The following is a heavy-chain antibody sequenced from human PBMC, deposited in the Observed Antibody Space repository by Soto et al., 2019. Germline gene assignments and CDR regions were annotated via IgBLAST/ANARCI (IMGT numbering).Heavy chain of an antibody. CDR3: ARRYYFDY. D-gene: IGHD6-6*01. J-gene: IGHJ4*02. CDR1: GFTFSSYG. Sequence: PGGSLRLSCAASGFTFSSYGMHWVRQAPGKGLEWVAVISYDGSNKYYADSVKGRFTISRDNSKNTLYLQMNSLRAEDTAVYYCARRYYFDYWGQGTLVPVS. V-gene: IGHV3-30*03. CDR2: ISYDGSNK.